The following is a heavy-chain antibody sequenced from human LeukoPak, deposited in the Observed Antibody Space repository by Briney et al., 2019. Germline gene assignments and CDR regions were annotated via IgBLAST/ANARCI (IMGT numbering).Heavy chain of an antibody. CDR1: GFTFSRFT. D-gene: IGHD5-18*01. CDR3: TRDGDTGMVGGYYYYMDV. V-gene: IGHV3-21*01. J-gene: IGHJ6*03. CDR2: ITSSRSYI. Sequence: GGSLRFSCAASGFTFSRFTMNWVRQAPGKGLVRVSSITSSRSYIFYVDSVKGRITISRDNTKNSLYLQMNTLRAEDTAVYYCTRDGDTGMVGGYYYYMDVWGKGTTVTVSS.